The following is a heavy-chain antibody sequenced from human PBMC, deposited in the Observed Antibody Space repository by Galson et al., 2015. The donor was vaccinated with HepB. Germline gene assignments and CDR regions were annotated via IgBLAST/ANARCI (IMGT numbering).Heavy chain of an antibody. D-gene: IGHD6-13*01. CDR1: GDSVSRNSAA. CDR2: TYYLSKWYN. V-gene: IGHV6-1*01. Sequence: CAISGDSVSRNSAAWNWIRQSPSRGLEWLGRTYYLSKWYNEYAVSVKSRITIQPDTSKNQFSLKLSSVTAADTAVYYCAGLSSADAQQLGDWFDPWGQGTLVTVSS. CDR3: AGLSSADAQQLGDWFDP. J-gene: IGHJ5*02.